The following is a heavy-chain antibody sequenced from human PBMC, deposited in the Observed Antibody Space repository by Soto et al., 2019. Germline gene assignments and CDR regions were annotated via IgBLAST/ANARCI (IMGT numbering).Heavy chain of an antibody. V-gene: IGHV3-33*01. CDR2: IWYDGNNK. CDR1: GFSFSDYG. CDR3: ARGSHNCICEKFYHYYNMDV. Sequence: GESLKISCAASGFSFSDYGMHWVRQAPGKGLEWVAVIWYDGNNKYYVDSVKGRFTISRDNSKNTVYLQMNSLRAEDTAVYYCARGSHNCICEKFYHYYNMDVWGPGTTVTVFS. D-gene: IGHD1-20*01. J-gene: IGHJ6*02.